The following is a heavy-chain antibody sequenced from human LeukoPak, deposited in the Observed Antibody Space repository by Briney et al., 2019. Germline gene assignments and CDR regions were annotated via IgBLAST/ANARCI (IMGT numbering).Heavy chain of an antibody. V-gene: IGHV1-18*01. D-gene: IGHD3-22*01. CDR3: ARGITDDSSGYDP. J-gene: IGHJ5*02. Sequence: ASVKVSCKASGGTFSSYAISRVRQAPGQGLEWMGWISAYNGNTNYAQKLQGRVTMTTDTSTSTAYMELRSLRSDDTAVYYCARGITDDSSGYDPWGQGTLVTVSS. CDR2: ISAYNGNT. CDR1: GGTFSSYA.